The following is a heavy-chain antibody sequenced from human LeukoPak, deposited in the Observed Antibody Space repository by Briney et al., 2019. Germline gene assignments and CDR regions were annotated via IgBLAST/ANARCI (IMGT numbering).Heavy chain of an antibody. CDR1: GFTFDDYA. CDR2: ISGSGGST. J-gene: IGHJ6*02. CDR3: AKVVGARVGGGYYYYGMDV. D-gene: IGHD1-26*01. V-gene: IGHV3-23*01. Sequence: PGGSLRLSCAASGFTFDDYAMHWVRQAPGKGLEWVSAISGSGGSTYYADSVKGRFTISRDNSKNTLYLQMNSLRAEDTAVYYCAKVVGARVGGGYYYYGMDVWGQGTTVTVSS.